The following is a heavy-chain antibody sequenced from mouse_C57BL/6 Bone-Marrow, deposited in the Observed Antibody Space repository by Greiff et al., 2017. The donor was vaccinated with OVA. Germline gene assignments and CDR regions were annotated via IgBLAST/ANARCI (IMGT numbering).Heavy chain of an antibody. CDR3: TRGYSNLFAY. V-gene: IGHV1-15*01. CDR2: IDPETGGT. D-gene: IGHD2-5*01. CDR1: GYTFTDYE. Sequence: VQLVESGAELVRPGASVTLSCKASGYTFTDYEMHWVKQTPVHGLEWIGAIDPETGGTAYNQKFKGKAILTADKSSSTAYMELRSLTSEDSAVYYCTRGYSNLFAYWGQGTLVTVSA. J-gene: IGHJ3*01.